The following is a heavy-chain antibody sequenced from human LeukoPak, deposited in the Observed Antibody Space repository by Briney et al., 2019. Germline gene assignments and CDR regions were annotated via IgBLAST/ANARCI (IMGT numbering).Heavy chain of an antibody. V-gene: IGHV3-23*01. CDR3: AKDPVIAAPFDY. CDR1: EFTFSSYD. CDR2: ITDGGSAT. D-gene: IGHD6-13*01. J-gene: IGHJ4*02. Sequence: GGSLRLSCAASEFTFSSYDMSWVRQAPGRGLEWVSTITDGGSATYYADSVKGRFTISRDNSKNTLYLQMNSLRAEDTAVYYCAKDPVIAAPFDYWGQGTLVTVSS.